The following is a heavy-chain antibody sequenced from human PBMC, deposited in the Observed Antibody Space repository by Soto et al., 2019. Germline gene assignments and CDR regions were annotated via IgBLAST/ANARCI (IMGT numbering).Heavy chain of an antibody. Sequence: ASVKVSCKVSGYTLTELSMHWVRQAPGKGLEWMGGFDPEDGETIYAQKFQGRVTMTEDTSTDTAYMELSSPRSEDTAVYYCATEVPGVPAAMVFQHWGQGTLVTVSS. CDR3: ATEVPGVPAAMVFQH. CDR2: FDPEDGET. J-gene: IGHJ1*01. D-gene: IGHD2-2*01. CDR1: GYTLTELS. V-gene: IGHV1-24*01.